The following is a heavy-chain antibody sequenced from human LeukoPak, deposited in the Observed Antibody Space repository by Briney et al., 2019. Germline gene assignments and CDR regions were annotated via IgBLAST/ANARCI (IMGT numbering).Heavy chain of an antibody. D-gene: IGHD1-26*01. CDR2: IYTSGIT. V-gene: IGHV4-4*07. J-gene: IGHJ6*03. CDR3: ARGALHKDYMDV. CDR1: GASISSYY. Sequence: SETLSLTCTVSGASISSYYWTWIRQPAGKGLEWIGRIYTSGITNYNPSLKSRVTMSVDTSKNQFSLKLRSVTAADTAVYYCARGALHKDYMDVWGKGTTVTVSS.